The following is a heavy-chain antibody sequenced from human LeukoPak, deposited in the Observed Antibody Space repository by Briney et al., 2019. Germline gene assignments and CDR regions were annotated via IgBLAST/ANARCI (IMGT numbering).Heavy chain of an antibody. D-gene: IGHD3-16*01. V-gene: IGHV3-53*01. CDR1: GFTVSSKY. CDR3: ARFLRVNTSWYFDL. J-gene: IGHJ2*01. Sequence: GGSLRLSCAASGFTVSSKYMSWVRQAPGKGLEWVSVIYSGGSIYYADSVKGRFTISRDNSQNTLYLQMNSLRAEDTAVYYCARFLRVNTSWYFDLWGRGTLVTVSS. CDR2: IYSGGSI.